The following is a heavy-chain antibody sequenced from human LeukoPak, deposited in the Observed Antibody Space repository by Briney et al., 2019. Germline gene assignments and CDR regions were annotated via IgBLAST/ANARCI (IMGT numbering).Heavy chain of an antibody. Sequence: GGSLRLSCAASGFTFSSYWMGWVRQAPGKGLEWVANTKTDGYDKYYVDSLKGRFTISRDNAENSLYLQMDSLRAEDTAVYYCARALYNHGWFPDYFDNWGQGTRVTVSS. J-gene: IGHJ4*02. D-gene: IGHD6-19*01. CDR2: TKTDGYDK. CDR1: GFTFSSYW. CDR3: ARALYNHGWFPDYFDN. V-gene: IGHV3-7*01.